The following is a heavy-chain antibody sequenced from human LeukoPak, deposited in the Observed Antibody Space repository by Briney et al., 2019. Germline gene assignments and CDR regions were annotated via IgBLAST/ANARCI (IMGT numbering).Heavy chain of an antibody. V-gene: IGHV3-64D*06. D-gene: IGHD5-18*01. CDR1: GFTFSSYA. J-gene: IGHJ4*02. Sequence: PGGSLRLPCSASGFTFSSYAMHWLPRAPGRDRDGVSAISSNGGSTYYADSVKGRFTISRDNSKNTLYLQMSSLRAEDTAVYYCVKSADDSYGPTFDYWGQGTLVTVSS. CDR3: VKSADDSYGPTFDY. CDR2: ISSNGGST.